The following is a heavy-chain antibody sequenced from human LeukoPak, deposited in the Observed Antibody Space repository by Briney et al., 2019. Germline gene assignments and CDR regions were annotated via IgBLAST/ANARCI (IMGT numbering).Heavy chain of an antibody. J-gene: IGHJ4*02. CDR2: INHSGST. V-gene: IGHV4-34*01. D-gene: IGHD2-15*01. Sequence: PSETLSLTCAVYGGSFSGYYWSWIRQPPGKGLEWIGEINHSGSTSYNPSLKSRVTISVDTSKNQFSLKLSSVTAADTAVYYCARVLYCSGGSCYGTNYYFDYWGQGTLVTVSS. CDR3: ARVLYCSGGSCYGTNYYFDY. CDR1: GGSFSGYY.